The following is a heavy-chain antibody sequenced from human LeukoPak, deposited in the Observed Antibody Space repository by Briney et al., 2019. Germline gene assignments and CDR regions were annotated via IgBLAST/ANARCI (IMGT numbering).Heavy chain of an antibody. CDR2: IYQSGST. CDR3: AITPGPYDSGRNYYPFDY. V-gene: IGHV4-4*02. J-gene: IGHJ4*02. Sequence: SGTLSLTCAVSGGSISSSNWWSWVRQPPGKGLEWIGEIYQSGSTNYNPSLKSRVTISVDKSKNQFSLKLSSVTAADTAVYYCAITPGPYDSGRNYYPFDYWGQGTLVTVSS. D-gene: IGHD3-22*01. CDR1: GGSISSSNW.